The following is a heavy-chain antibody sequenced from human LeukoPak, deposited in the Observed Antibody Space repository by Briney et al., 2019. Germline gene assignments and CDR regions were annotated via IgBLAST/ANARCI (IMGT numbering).Heavy chain of an antibody. Sequence: SETLSLTCAVSGGSISSVVYSWSWIRQPPGKGLEWIGYIYLRGNTYYNPSLKSRVTISVDTSKNQFSLKLSSMTAADTAVYYCARVKDNAGGYYFDNWGQGTLVTVSS. CDR1: GGSISSVVYS. CDR3: ARVKDNAGGYYFDN. D-gene: IGHD3-10*01. V-gene: IGHV4-30-2*01. J-gene: IGHJ4*02. CDR2: IYLRGNT.